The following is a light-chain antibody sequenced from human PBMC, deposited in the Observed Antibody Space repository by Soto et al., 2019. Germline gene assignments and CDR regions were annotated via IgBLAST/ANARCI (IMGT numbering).Light chain of an antibody. CDR2: DAS. Sequence: DIQITQSQSSLSASVGDRVTITCQASQDIRNYLNWYQQKPGKAPKLLIYDASNLETGVPSRFSGSGSGTDFTFTISSLQPEDIATYYCQQYDNLPITFGQGTRLEIK. J-gene: IGKJ5*01. CDR3: QQYDNLPIT. CDR1: QDIRNY. V-gene: IGKV1-33*01.